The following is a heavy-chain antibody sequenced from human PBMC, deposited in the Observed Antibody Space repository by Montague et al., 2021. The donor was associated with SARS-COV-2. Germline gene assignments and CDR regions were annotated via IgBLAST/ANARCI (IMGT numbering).Heavy chain of an antibody. D-gene: IGHD5-12*01. J-gene: IGHJ3*02. Sequence: ETLSLTCPVSGGSISSSNYYWDWIRQPPGKGLEWIGSIYDSGSTYYNPSLKSRVTISVDTSKNHFSLKLSSVTAADTAVYYCARRGRKLLPVATTIGGFDIWGQGTMVTVSS. CDR1: GGSISSSNYY. CDR3: ARRGRKLLPVATTIGGFDI. V-gene: IGHV4-39*02. CDR2: IYDSGST.